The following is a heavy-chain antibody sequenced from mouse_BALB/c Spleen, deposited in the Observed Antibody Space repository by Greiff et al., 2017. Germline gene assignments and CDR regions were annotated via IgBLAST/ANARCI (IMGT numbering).Heavy chain of an antibody. CDR3: ARRRFDYFDY. Sequence: EVQGVESGGDLVKPGGSLKLSCAASGFTFSSYGMSWVRQTPDKRLEWVATISSGGSYTYYPDSVKGRFTISRDNAKNTLYLQMSSLKSEDTAMYYCARRRFDYFDYWGQGTTLTVSS. CDR2: ISSGGSYT. V-gene: IGHV5-6*01. CDR1: GFTFSSYG. J-gene: IGHJ2*01.